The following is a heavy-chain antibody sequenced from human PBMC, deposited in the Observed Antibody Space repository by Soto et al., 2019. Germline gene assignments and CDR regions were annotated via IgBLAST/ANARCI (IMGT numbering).Heavy chain of an antibody. J-gene: IGHJ4*02. CDR2: IKEDGSEK. Sequence: SLRLSCAASGFTFSSYWVSWVRQAPGKGLEWVANIKEDGSEKNYVDSVKGQFTISRDNAKNSLYLQMNSLRAEDTAVYYCARERYYYGSGDYWGQGTLVTVSS. CDR1: GFTFSSYW. V-gene: IGHV3-7*01. CDR3: ARERYYYGSGDY. D-gene: IGHD3-10*01.